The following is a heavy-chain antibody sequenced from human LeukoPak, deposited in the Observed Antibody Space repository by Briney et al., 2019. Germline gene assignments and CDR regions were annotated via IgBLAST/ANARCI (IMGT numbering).Heavy chain of an antibody. Sequence: GGSLRRSCAAAGSTFNRYSMSWARQAAGKGREGFSCISGSCDKTYYADSVKGRFTISRDNSKNTLYLQMNSLRAEDTAVYYCAKEAIPHLNSDSWVEYWGRGTMVTVSS. V-gene: IGHV3-23*01. CDR2: ISGSCDKT. J-gene: IGHJ4*02. D-gene: IGHD1-1*01. CDR1: GSTFNRYS. CDR3: AKEAIPHLNSDSWVEY.